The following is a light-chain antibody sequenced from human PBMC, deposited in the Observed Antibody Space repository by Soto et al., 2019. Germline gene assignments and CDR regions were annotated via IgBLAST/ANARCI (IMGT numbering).Light chain of an antibody. J-gene: IGKJ1*01. Sequence: DIQMTQSPSSLSASVGDRVTITCRASQAINNYVAWYQQRPGQVPNLLIYGASTLQSGVPIRFSGSGSGTDFTLTISSLQPEDVAVHYCQRYNSAPRTFGQGTKVEIK. CDR2: GAS. V-gene: IGKV1-27*01. CDR3: QRYNSAPRT. CDR1: QAINNY.